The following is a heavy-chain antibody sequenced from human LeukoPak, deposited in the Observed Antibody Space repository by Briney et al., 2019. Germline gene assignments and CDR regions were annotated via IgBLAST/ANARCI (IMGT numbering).Heavy chain of an antibody. V-gene: IGHV3-9*01. CDR2: ISWNSGSI. Sequence: PGRSLRLSCAASGFTFDDYAMHWVRQAPGKGLEWVSGISWNSGSIGYADSVKGRFTISRDNAKNSLYLQMNSLRVEDTAVYYCARVVYYDSSGYQYWGQGTLVTVSS. J-gene: IGHJ4*02. CDR3: ARVVYYDSSGYQY. CDR1: GFTFDDYA. D-gene: IGHD3-22*01.